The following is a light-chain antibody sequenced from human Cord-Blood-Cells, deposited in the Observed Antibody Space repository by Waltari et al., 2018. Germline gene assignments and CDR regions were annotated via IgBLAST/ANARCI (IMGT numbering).Light chain of an antibody. V-gene: IGLV2-14*03. CDR3: SSYTSSSTYV. Sequence: QSALTQPASVSGSPGQSITLPCTGTSREVGGYNYVSWSQQHPGKAPKLMIYDVSNRPAGVSNRFSGAKSGNTASLTISELQAEDEADYYCSSYTSSSTYVFGTGTKVTVL. J-gene: IGLJ1*01. CDR1: SREVGGYNY. CDR2: DVS.